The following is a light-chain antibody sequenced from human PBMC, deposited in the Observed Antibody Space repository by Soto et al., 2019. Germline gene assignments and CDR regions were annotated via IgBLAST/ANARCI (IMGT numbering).Light chain of an antibody. J-gene: IGLJ3*02. V-gene: IGLV4-69*01. CDR2: LNSDGSH. CDR1: SVYSSYA. Sequence: QLVLTQSPSASASLGASVRLTCTLSSVYSSYAIAWHQQQPEKGPRYLMKLNSDGSHSKGDVIPDRFSGSSSGAERYLIISSLQSEDEAEYYCQTWVTGMVFGGGTKLTVL. CDR3: QTWVTGMV.